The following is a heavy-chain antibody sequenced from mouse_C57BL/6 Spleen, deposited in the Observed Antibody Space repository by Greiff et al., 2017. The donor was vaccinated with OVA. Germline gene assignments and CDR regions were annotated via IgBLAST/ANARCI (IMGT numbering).Heavy chain of an antibody. CDR3: ARRGYYYGSSLYAMDY. CDR1: GFTFSDYG. CDR2: ISSGSSTI. J-gene: IGHJ4*01. V-gene: IGHV5-17*01. D-gene: IGHD1-1*01. Sequence: EVKVEESGGGLVKPGGSLKLSCAASGFTFSDYGMHWVRQAPEKGLEWVAYISSGSSTIYYADTVKGRFTISRDNAKNTLFLQMTSLRSEDTAMYYCARRGYYYGSSLYAMDYWGQGTSVTVSS.